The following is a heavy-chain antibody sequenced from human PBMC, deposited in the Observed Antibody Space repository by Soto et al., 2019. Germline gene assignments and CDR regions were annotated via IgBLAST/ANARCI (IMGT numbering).Heavy chain of an antibody. Sequence: QVQLVQSGAEVKKPGASVKVSCKASGYTFTSYAMHWVRQAPGQRLEWMGWINAGNGNTKYSQKFQGRVTITVDTSASTAYIELSSLRSEDTSVYYWASSVSEGYGDYPEYFQHWGQGTLVTVSS. CDR2: INAGNGNT. CDR3: ASSVSEGYGDYPEYFQH. D-gene: IGHD4-17*01. J-gene: IGHJ1*01. V-gene: IGHV1-3*01. CDR1: GYTFTSYA.